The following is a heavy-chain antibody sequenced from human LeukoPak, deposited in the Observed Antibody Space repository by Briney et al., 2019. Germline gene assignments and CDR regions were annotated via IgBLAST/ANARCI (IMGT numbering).Heavy chain of an antibody. CDR3: AGSLGYCTSNVCYLKY. J-gene: IGHJ4*02. D-gene: IGHD2-8*01. CDR2: ISAQHGQT. V-gene: IGHV1-18*01. CDR1: GYSENFYG. Sequence: ASVKVSCKTSGYSENFYGITWARQVAGQGLEWMGWISAQHGQTEYAPNSQDRVTMTTGTYTNTAYMELRSLRSDDTAVYYCAGSLGYCTSNVCYLKYWGQGTLVTVSS.